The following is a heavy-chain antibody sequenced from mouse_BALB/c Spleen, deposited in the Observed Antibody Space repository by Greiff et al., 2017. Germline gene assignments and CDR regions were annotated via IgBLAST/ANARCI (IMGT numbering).Heavy chain of an antibody. D-gene: IGHD2-3*01. CDR2: ICPGNSDT. V-gene: IGHV1-5*01. J-gene: IGHJ2*01. CDR3: TLYDGYYDDDLDY. CDR1: GYTFTSYW. Sequence: VQLQQSGTVLARPGVSVKISCKASGYTFTSYWMHWVKQRPGQGLEWIGVICPGNSDTNYNQKFKGKAKLTAVTSTSTAYMELSSLTNEDSAVYYCTLYDGYYDDDLDYWGQGTTLTVSS.